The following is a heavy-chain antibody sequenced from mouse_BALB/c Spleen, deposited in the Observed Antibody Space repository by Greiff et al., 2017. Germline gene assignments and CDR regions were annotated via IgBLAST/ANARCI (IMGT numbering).Heavy chain of an antibody. D-gene: IGHD1-1*01. J-gene: IGHJ3*01. CDR2: ISYSGST. CDR3: ARGYYGSSYSAFAY. CDR1: GYSITSDYA. Sequence: EVKLMESGPGLVKPSQSLSLTCTVTGYSITSDYAWNWIRQFPGNKLEWMGYISYSGSTSYNPSLKSRISITRDTSKNQFFLQLNSVTTEDTATYYCARGYYGSSYSAFAYWGQGTLVTVSA. V-gene: IGHV3-2*02.